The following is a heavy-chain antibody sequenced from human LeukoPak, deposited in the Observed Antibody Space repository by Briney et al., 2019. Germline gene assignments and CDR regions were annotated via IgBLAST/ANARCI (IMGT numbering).Heavy chain of an antibody. CDR2: FDPEDGET. J-gene: IGHJ3*01. CDR3: ATASVVPAEFVFRAFDV. V-gene: IGHV1-24*01. Sequence: ASVKVSCKVSGYTLTELSMHWVRQAPGKGLEWMGGFDPEDGETIYAQKFQGRVTMTEDTSTDTAYMELSSLRSEDTAVYYCATASVVPAEFVFRAFDVWGQGTMVTVSS. CDR1: GYTLTELS. D-gene: IGHD2-2*01.